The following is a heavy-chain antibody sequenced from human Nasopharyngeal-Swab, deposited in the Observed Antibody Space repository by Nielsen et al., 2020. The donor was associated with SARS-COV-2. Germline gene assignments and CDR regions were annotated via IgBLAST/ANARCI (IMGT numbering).Heavy chain of an antibody. CDR3: AKDRALYYYDSSGYYYSSY. CDR1: GFTFSSYA. V-gene: IGHV3-30-3*01. J-gene: IGHJ4*02. CDR2: ISYDGSNK. Sequence: GESLKISCAASGFTFSSYAMHWVRQAPGKGLEWVAVISYDGSNKYYADSVKGRFTISRDNSKNTLYLQMNSLRAEDTAVYYCAKDRALYYYDSSGYYYSSYWGQGTLVTVSS. D-gene: IGHD3-22*01.